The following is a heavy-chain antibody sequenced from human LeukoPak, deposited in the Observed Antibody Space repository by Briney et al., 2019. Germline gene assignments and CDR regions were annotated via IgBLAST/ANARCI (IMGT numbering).Heavy chain of an antibody. J-gene: IGHJ3*02. CDR1: GYTLTELS. CDR2: FDPEDGET. D-gene: IGHD3-10*01. V-gene: IGHV1-24*01. CDR3: ATVYHLNYYGSGSPHAFDI. Sequence: ASVKVSCKVSGYTLTELSMHWVRQAPGKGLEWMGGFDPEDGETIYAQKFQGRVTMTEDTSTDTAYMELSSLRSEDTAVYYCATVYHLNYYGSGSPHAFDIWGQGTMVTVSS.